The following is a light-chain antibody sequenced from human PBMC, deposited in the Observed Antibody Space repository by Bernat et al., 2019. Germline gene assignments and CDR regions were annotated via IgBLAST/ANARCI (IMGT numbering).Light chain of an antibody. CDR2: KPS. J-gene: IGKJ1*01. CDR3: QEYRSVSGT. V-gene: IGKV1-5*03. Sequence: DIQMTQSPSTLSASIGDRVTITCRASQTIRSGWSGYRQKQGKAPNSLINKPSSLERGVPSGLSGSGSGTEFTLTNSSLQLNDLATYYFQEYRSVSGTFGQGTKVEIK. CDR1: QTIRSG.